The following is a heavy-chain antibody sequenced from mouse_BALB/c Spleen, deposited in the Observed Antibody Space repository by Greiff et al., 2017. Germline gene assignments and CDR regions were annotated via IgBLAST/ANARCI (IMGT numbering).Heavy chain of an antibody. D-gene: IGHD2-1*01. CDR2: IYPSDSYT. J-gene: IGHJ1*01. V-gene: IGHV1-69*02. Sequence: QVQLQQPGAELVRHGASVKLSCKASGYTFTSYWINWVKQRPGQGLEWIGNIYPSDSYTNYNQKFKDKATLTVDKSSSTAYMQLSSPTSEDSAVYYCTRSGNYGNYWYFDVWGAGTTVTVSS. CDR1: GYTFTSYW. CDR3: TRSGNYGNYWYFDV.